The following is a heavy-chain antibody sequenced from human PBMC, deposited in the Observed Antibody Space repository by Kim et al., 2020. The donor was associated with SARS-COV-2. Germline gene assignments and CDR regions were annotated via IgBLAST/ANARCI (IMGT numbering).Heavy chain of an antibody. D-gene: IGHD2-15*01. CDR2: INTNTGNP. J-gene: IGHJ5*01. CDR1: GYTFTSYA. CDR3: ARDDHLWGYCSGGSCYKNWLDY. V-gene: IGHV7-4-1*02. Sequence: ASVKVSCKASGYTFTSYAMNWVRQAPGQGLEWMGWINTNTGNPTYAQGFTGRFVFSLDTSVSTAYLQISSLKAEDTAVYYCARDDHLWGYCSGGSCYKNWLDYWGQGTLVTVSS.